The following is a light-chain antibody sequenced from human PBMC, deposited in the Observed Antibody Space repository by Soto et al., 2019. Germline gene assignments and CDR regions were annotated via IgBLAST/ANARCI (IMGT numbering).Light chain of an antibody. V-gene: IGLV1-47*01. Sequence: QSVLTQPPSASGTPGQRVTISCSGSSSNIGSNYVYWYQQLPGTAPKLLIYRNNQRPSGVPDRFSGSKSGTSASLAISGLRSEDESDYYWAAWGDSLSXPYVFVTGSEVTV. CDR1: SSNIGSNY. CDR2: RNN. CDR3: AAWGDSLSXPYV. J-gene: IGLJ1*01.